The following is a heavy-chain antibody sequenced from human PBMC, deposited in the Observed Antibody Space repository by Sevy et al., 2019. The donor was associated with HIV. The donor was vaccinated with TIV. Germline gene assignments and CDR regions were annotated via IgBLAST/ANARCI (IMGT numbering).Heavy chain of an antibody. CDR3: ARDGDPIDIVLMTVYYYYGMDV. CDR2: INPNSGGT. V-gene: IGHV1-2*02. D-gene: IGHD2-8*01. Sequence: ASVKVSCKASGYTFTGYYMHWVRQAPGQGLEWMGWINPNSGGTNYAQKFQGRVTMTRDTSISTAYMELSRLRSDDTAVYYCARDGDPIDIVLMTVYYYYGMDVWGQGTSVTVSS. J-gene: IGHJ6*02. CDR1: GYTFTGYY.